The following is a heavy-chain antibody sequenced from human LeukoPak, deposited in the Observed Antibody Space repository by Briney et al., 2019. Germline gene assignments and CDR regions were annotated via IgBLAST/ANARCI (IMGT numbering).Heavy chain of an antibody. CDR1: GFTFSSYA. Sequence: GGSLRLSCAASGFTFSSYAMNWVRQAPGKGLQLVSAISGGGGNTYYADSVKGRFTISRDNSKNTLYLQMNSLRAEDTAIYYCAKGRGYTGYDSLDYWGQGTLVTVSS. V-gene: IGHV3-23*01. CDR2: ISGGGGNT. CDR3: AKGRGYTGYDSLDY. D-gene: IGHD5-12*01. J-gene: IGHJ4*02.